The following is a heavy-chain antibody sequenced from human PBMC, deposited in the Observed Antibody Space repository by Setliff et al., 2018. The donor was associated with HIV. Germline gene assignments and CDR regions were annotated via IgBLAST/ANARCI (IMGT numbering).Heavy chain of an antibody. CDR2: MNSDGTKI. Sequence: GGSLRLSCAASGFTFSGSWMHWVRPAPGKGLVWVSRMNSDGTKISYADSVKGRFTISRDNAKNSLYLQMNSLRAEDTAVYYCASGGLDTAMVWGYYFDYWGQGTLVTVSS. V-gene: IGHV3-74*01. J-gene: IGHJ4*02. D-gene: IGHD5-18*01. CDR3: ASGGLDTAMVWGYYFDY. CDR1: GFTFSGSW.